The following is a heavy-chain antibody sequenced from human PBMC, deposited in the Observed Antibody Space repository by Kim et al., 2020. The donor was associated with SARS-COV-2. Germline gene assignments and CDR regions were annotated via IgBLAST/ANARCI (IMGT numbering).Heavy chain of an antibody. J-gene: IGHJ3*02. CDR3: ARDLEITMVRGLTGSRRRVKKAQPRHAFDI. V-gene: IGHV1-46*01. Sequence: ASVKVSCKASGYTFTSYYMHWVRQAPGQGLEWMGIINPSGGSTSYAQKFQGRVTMTRDTSTSTVYMELSSLRSEDTAVYYCARDLEITMVRGLTGSRRRVKKAQPRHAFDIWGQGTMVTVSS. CDR2: INPSGGST. D-gene: IGHD3-10*01. CDR1: GYTFTSYY.